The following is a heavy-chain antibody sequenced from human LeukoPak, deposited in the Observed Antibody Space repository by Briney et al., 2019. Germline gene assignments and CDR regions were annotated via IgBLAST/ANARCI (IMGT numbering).Heavy chain of an antibody. V-gene: IGHV1-2*04. D-gene: IGHD3-10*01. CDR3: ARDYYGSGTRGAFDI. CDR2: INPNSGGT. Sequence: ASVKVSCKASGYTVTGYYMHWVRQAPGQGLEWMGWINPNSGGTNYAQKFQGWVTMTRDTSISTAYMELSRLRSDDTAVYYCARDYYGSGTRGAFDIWGQGTMVTVSS. CDR1: GYTVTGYY. J-gene: IGHJ3*02.